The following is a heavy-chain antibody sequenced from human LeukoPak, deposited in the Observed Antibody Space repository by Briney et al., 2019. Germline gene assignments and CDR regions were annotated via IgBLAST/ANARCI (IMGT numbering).Heavy chain of an antibody. J-gene: IGHJ6*03. CDR3: SSHGRAGHYYFYYMVV. Sequence: PSETLSLTCTVSGVSITSSSYNWGWIRQPPGKGLEWIGSIYFSGNTYYNPSLKSRVTISVDTSKNQFSLKLNSVTAADTAVYYCSSHGRAGHYYFYYMVVWGKGTTVTVSS. CDR2: IYFSGNT. CDR1: GVSITSSSYN. V-gene: IGHV4-39*01.